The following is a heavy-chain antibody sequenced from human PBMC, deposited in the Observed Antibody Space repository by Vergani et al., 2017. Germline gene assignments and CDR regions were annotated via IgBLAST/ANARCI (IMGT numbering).Heavy chain of an antibody. CDR3: ARATVDAFDI. CDR2: IYTSGST. D-gene: IGHD4-17*01. J-gene: IGHJ3*02. V-gene: IGHV4-61*02. CDR1: GGSISSGSYY. Sequence: QVQLQESGPGLVKPSQTLSLTCTGSGGSISSGSYYWSWIRQPAGKGLEWIGRIYTSGSTNYNPSLKSRVTISVDTSKNQFSRKLSSVTAADTAVYYCARATVDAFDIWGQGTMVTVSS.